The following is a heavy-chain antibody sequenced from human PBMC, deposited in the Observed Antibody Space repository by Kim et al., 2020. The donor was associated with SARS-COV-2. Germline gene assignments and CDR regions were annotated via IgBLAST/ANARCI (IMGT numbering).Heavy chain of an antibody. J-gene: IGHJ6*02. CDR2: ISSSSSYI. CDR1: GFTFSSYS. Sequence: GGSLRLSCAASGFTFSSYSMNWVRQAPGKGLEWVSSISSSSSYIYYADSVKGRFTISRDNAKNSLYLQMNSLRAEDTAVYYCARGGKYNWNDVFRRPVDYYYGMDVWGQGTTVTVSS. D-gene: IGHD1-1*01. V-gene: IGHV3-21*01. CDR3: ARGGKYNWNDVFRRPVDYYYGMDV.